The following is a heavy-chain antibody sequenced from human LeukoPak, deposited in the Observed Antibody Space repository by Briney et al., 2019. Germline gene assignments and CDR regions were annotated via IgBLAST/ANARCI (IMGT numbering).Heavy chain of an antibody. Sequence: ASVKVSCKASGYTFTSYYMHWVRQAPGQGLEWMGWINPNSGGTNYAQKFQGRVTMTRDTSISTAYMELSRLRSDDTAVYYCARDGLGLSDVLRFLEWSFDYWGQGTLVTVSS. V-gene: IGHV1-2*02. CDR1: GYTFTSYY. CDR2: INPNSGGT. J-gene: IGHJ4*02. D-gene: IGHD3-3*01. CDR3: ARDGLGLSDVLRFLEWSFDY.